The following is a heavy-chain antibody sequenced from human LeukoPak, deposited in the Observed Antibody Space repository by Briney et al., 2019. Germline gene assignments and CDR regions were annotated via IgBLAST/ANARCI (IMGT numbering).Heavy chain of an antibody. CDR1: GFTFSSYA. J-gene: IGHJ6*02. CDR2: ISYDGSNK. CDR3: ARTSSSPNLGMDA. D-gene: IGHD6-13*01. Sequence: GGSLRLSCAASGFTFSSYAMHWVRQAPGKGLEWVAVISYDGSNKYYADSVKGRFTISRDNSKNTLYLQMNSLRAEDTAVYYCARTSSSPNLGMDAWGQGTTVTVSS. V-gene: IGHV3-30-3*01.